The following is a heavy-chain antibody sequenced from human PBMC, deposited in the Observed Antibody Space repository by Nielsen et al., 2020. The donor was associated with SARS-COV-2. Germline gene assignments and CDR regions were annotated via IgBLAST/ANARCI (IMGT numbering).Heavy chain of an antibody. CDR3: TRSWGYYYYGMDV. D-gene: IGHD6-13*01. V-gene: IGHV3-73*01. CDR1: GFTFSGSA. J-gene: IGHJ6*02. CDR2: IRSKANSYAT. Sequence: GSLRLSCAASGFTFSGSAMHWVRQASGKGLEWVGRIRSKANSYATAYAASVKGRFTISRDDSKNTAYLQMNSLKTEDTAVYYCTRSWGYYYYGMDVWGQGTTVTVSS.